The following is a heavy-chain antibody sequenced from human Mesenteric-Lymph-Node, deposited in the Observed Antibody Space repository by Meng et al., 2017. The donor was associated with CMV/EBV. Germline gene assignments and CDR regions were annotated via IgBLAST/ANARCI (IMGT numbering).Heavy chain of an antibody. J-gene: IGHJ4*02. Sequence: GESLKISCAASGFTFRSYEMNWVRQAPGKGLEWVSYISNTGGTKYYADSVKGRFTISRDNAKNSLYLQMNSLRAEDTALYYCARDSGYYTVLQAFDYWGQGTLVTVSS. V-gene: IGHV3-48*03. CDR1: GFTFRSYE. D-gene: IGHD3-3*01. CDR3: ARDSGYYTVLQAFDY. CDR2: ISNTGGTK.